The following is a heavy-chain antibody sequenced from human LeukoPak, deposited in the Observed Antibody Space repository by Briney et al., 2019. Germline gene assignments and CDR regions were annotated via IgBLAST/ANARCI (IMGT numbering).Heavy chain of an antibody. CDR2: ISAYNGNT. V-gene: IGHV1-18*01. J-gene: IGHJ4*02. CDR1: GGTFSSYA. CDR3: AIGSGSYFTFDY. D-gene: IGHD3-10*01. Sequence: GASVKVPCKASGGTFSSYAISWVRQAPGQGLEWMGWISAYNGNTNYAQKLQGRVTMTTDTSTSTAYMELRSLRSDDTAVYYCAIGSGSYFTFDYWGQGTLVTVSS.